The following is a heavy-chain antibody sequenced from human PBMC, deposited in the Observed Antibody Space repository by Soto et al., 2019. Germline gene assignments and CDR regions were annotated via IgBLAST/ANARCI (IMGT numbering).Heavy chain of an antibody. CDR1: GFTFSSHG. CDR2: ISDDGNKK. V-gene: IGHV3-30*18. J-gene: IGHJ6*02. CDR3: AKDDRRYGMDV. Sequence: GGSLRLSCAASGFTFSSHGMHWVRQAPGKGLEWVALISDDGNKKYYADSVKGRFTISRDNSKNTVYLQMNSLRAEDTAVYYCAKDDRRYGMDVWGQGTTVTVSS.